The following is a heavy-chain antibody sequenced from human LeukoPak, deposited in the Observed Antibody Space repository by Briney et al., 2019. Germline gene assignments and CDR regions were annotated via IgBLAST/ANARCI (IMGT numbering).Heavy chain of an antibody. Sequence: GGSLRLSCAVSGFTFTTYGMHWVRQAPGKGLEWVAFIRNVGNDKYYADSVKGRFFISRDNSKNTLSLQMNSLRVEDTAVYYCARVSGYDWESSYDYWGQGTLVTVSS. CDR1: GFTFTTYG. CDR3: ARVSGYDWESSYDY. CDR2: IRNVGNDK. J-gene: IGHJ4*02. D-gene: IGHD5-12*01. V-gene: IGHV3-30*02.